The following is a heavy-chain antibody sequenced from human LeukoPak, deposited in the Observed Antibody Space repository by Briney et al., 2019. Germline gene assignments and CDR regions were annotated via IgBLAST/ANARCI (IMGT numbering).Heavy chain of an antibody. V-gene: IGHV4-39*02. CDR3: AKRDDSGGNLVDL. Sequence: SETLSLTCTVSGGSIRSGSHYWAWIRQPPGKGLEWIGSIYYSGSTYYNPSLENRVTISIDTSKNHFSLKLSSLTAADTSVYYCAKRDDSGGNLVDLWGQGTLVTVS. D-gene: IGHD3-22*01. CDR2: IYYSGST. CDR1: GGSIRSGSHY. J-gene: IGHJ4*02.